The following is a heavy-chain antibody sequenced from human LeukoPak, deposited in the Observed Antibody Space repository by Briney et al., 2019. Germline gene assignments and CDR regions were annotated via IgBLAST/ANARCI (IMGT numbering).Heavy chain of an antibody. V-gene: IGHV4-59*11. CDR3: ARWWFGELTFDY. CDR2: IYYSGST. Sequence: SETLSLTCTVSGGSISSHYWSWIRQPPGRGLEWIGYIYYSGSTNYNPSLKSRVTISVDTSKNQFSLKLSSVTAADTAVYYCARWWFGELTFDYWGQGTLVTVSS. CDR1: GGSISSHY. J-gene: IGHJ4*02. D-gene: IGHD3-10*01.